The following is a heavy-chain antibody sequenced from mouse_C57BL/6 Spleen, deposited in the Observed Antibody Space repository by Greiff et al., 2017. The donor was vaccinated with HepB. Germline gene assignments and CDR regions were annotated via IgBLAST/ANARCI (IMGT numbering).Heavy chain of an antibody. J-gene: IGHJ2*01. CDR3: ARHEEAHYYGSSYDY. V-gene: IGHV1-62-2*01. D-gene: IGHD1-1*01. CDR2: FYPGSGSI. CDR1: GYTFTEYT. Sequence: VQLVESGAELVKPGASVKLSCKASGYTFTEYTIHWVKQRSGQGLEWIGWFYPGSGSIKYNEKFKDKATLTADKSSSTVYMELSRLTSEDSAVYFCARHEEAHYYGSSYDYWGQGTTLTVSS.